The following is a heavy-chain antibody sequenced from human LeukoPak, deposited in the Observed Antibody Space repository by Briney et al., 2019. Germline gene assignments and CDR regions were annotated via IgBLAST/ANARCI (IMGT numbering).Heavy chain of an antibody. CDR2: IGPGGDT. V-gene: IGHV4-34*01. Sequence: SETLSLTCGVYGGSSSGFYWSWIRQPPGKGREWLGQIGPGGDTTYNPSLDSRLTISLDTSRNHFSLKVNSVTAADTAVYYCVRHGRYDFAYWGQGTLVAVSS. CDR3: VRHGRYDFAY. J-gene: IGHJ4*02. CDR1: GGSSSGFY. D-gene: IGHD3-16*01.